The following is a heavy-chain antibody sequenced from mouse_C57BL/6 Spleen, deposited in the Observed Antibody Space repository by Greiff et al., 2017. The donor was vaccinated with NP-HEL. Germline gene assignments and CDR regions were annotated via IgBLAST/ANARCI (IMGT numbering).Heavy chain of an antibody. J-gene: IGHJ2*01. CDR2: INPYNGGT. CDR3: ARQGTRVVPDY. D-gene: IGHD1-1*01. V-gene: IGHV1-19*01. Sequence: EVQLQQSGPVLVKPGASVKMSCKASGYTFTDYYMNWVKQSHGKSLEWIGVINPYNGGTSYNQKFKGKATLTVDKSSSTAYMELNSLTSEDSAVYYGARQGTRVVPDYWGQSTTLPVSS. CDR1: GYTFTDYY.